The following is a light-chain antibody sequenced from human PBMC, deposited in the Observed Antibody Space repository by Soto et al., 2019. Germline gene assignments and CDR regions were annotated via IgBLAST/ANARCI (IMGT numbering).Light chain of an antibody. Sequence: EIELTQSPATLSVSPGDRATLSCRASQGISMDLAWYQQKPGQAPKLLIYDESSLESGVPSRFSGSGSGTEFTLTISRLEPEDFAVYYCQQRSSCPLTFGGGTKVDIK. J-gene: IGKJ4*01. CDR2: DES. CDR3: QQRSSCPLT. V-gene: IGKV3D-11*01. CDR1: QGISMD.